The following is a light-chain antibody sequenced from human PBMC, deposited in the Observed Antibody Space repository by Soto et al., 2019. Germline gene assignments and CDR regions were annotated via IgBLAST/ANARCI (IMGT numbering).Light chain of an antibody. CDR1: SSDVGGYDQ. V-gene: IGLV2-14*01. CDR3: SAYTGSGTF. Sequence: QSALTQPASVSGSPGQSIAISCTGTSSDVGGYDQVYWYQQHPGQAPKLMIYAVTTRPSGVSNRFSGSKSGNTASLTISGLQAEDEADYYCSAYTGSGTFFGGGTKLTVL. J-gene: IGLJ2*01. CDR2: AVT.